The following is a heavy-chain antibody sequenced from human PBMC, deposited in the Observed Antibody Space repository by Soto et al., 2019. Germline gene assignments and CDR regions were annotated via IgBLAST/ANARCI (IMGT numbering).Heavy chain of an antibody. CDR2: ISSTSSII. J-gene: IGHJ4*02. Sequence: EVQLVESGGGLVQPGGSLRLSCAASGFTFSTYSMNWVRQSPGKGLEWVAYISSTSSIIYYADSVKGRFTISRANAKNSVYLQLNSLRAEDTAVYYCARWGSFDSWGQGTLVTVSS. V-gene: IGHV3-48*01. CDR3: ARWGSFDS. CDR1: GFTFSTYS. D-gene: IGHD1-26*01.